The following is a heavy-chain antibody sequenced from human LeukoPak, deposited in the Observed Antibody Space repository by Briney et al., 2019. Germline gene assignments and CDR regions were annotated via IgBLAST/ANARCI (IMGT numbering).Heavy chain of an antibody. Sequence: GGSLRLSCAASGFTFSSYSMNWVRQAPGKGLEWVSSISSSSSYIYYADSVKGRFTISRDNAKNSLYLQMNSLRAEDTAVYYCAGPSDGSEESDDAFDIWGQGTMVTVSS. V-gene: IGHV3-21*01. CDR2: ISSSSSYI. D-gene: IGHD5-24*01. CDR1: GFTFSSYS. CDR3: AGPSDGSEESDDAFDI. J-gene: IGHJ3*02.